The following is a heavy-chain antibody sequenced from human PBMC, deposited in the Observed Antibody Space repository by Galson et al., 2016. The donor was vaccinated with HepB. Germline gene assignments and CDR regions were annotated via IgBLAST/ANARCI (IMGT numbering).Heavy chain of an antibody. CDR2: IYPGGST. CDR3: ARDSLDSNTYNYGMDV. D-gene: IGHD2/OR15-2a*01. J-gene: IGHJ6*02. V-gene: IGHV3-53*01. CDR1: GFTVSSNY. Sequence: SLRLSCAASGFTVSSNYMNWVRQAPGKGLEWISTIYPGGSTYYADSVQGRFTVSRDNSKNTLYLQMNSLRVEDTAIYYFARDSLDSNTYNYGMDVWGQGTTVTVSS.